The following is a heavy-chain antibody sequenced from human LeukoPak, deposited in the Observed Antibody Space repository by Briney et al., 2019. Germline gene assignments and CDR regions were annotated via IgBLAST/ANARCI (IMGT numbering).Heavy chain of an antibody. Sequence: GGSLRLSCVASVFMFSDHAFHWVSQSPDKGLEWVALIGSDGSKKYYADSVQGRFTVSRENSKNTLFLQMNTLRADDTAVYFCARQMTSTRLFDSWGQGTLVTVSS. J-gene: IGHJ4*02. CDR3: ARQMTSTRLFDS. CDR2: IGSDGSKK. V-gene: IGHV3-30*04. CDR1: VFMFSDHA. D-gene: IGHD5/OR15-5a*01.